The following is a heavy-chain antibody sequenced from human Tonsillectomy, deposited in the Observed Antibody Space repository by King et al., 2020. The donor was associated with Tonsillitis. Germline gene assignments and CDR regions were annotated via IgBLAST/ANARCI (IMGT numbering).Heavy chain of an antibody. CDR3: AKDPLLWFGEPKMVSYFFDY. V-gene: IGHV3-23*04. CDR2: ISGSGGST. D-gene: IGHD3-10*01. CDR1: GFNFSSFA. Sequence: VQLVESGGGLVQPGGSLRLSCAASGFNFSSFAMSWVRQAPGKGLEWVSGISGSGGSTYYADSVKGRFTISRDTSKYTLYLQMNSLRAEDTAVYYCAKDPLLWFGEPKMVSYFFDYWGQGTLVTVSS. J-gene: IGHJ4*02.